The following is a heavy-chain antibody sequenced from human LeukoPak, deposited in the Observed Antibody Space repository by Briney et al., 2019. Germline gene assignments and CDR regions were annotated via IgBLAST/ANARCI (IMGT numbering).Heavy chain of an antibody. CDR2: INYSGST. J-gene: IGHJ3*02. CDR3: ATTQARNDAFDI. D-gene: IGHD1-14*01. V-gene: IGHV4-59*01. CDR1: GDSINNYY. Sequence: SETLSLTCTVSGDSINNYYWSWIRQPPGKGLEWIGNINYSGSTNYNPSLKSRVTISVDTSKNQFSLKLSSVTAADTAVYYCATTQARNDAFDIWGQGTMVTVSS.